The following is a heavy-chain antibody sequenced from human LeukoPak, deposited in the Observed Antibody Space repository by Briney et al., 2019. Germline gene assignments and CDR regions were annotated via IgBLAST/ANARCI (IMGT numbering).Heavy chain of an antibody. Sequence: WGSLRLSCAASGFTFSSYGMSWVRQVPGKGLEWVSAISGSGGSTYYADSVKGRFTISRDNSKNTLYLQMNSLRAEDTAVYYCAKDPGLYYYDYMDVWGKGTTVTISS. J-gene: IGHJ6*03. V-gene: IGHV3-23*01. CDR1: GFTFSSYG. CDR3: AKDPGLYYYDYMDV. D-gene: IGHD3-16*01. CDR2: ISGSGGST.